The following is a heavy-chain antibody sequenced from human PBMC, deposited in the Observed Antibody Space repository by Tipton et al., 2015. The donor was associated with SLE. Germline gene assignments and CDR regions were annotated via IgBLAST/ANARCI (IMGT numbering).Heavy chain of an antibody. V-gene: IGHV3-21*01. J-gene: IGHJ3*02. CDR3: ARDDAAPGGAFDI. D-gene: IGHD1-14*01. CDR1: GFTFSSYV. Sequence: SLRLSCAASGFTFSSYVVSWVRQAPGKGLEWVSSISSGSTYIYYADSVKGRFTVSRDNAKNSLYLQMNSLRAEDTAVYYCARDDAAPGGAFDIWGQGTMVTVSS. CDR2: ISSGSTYI.